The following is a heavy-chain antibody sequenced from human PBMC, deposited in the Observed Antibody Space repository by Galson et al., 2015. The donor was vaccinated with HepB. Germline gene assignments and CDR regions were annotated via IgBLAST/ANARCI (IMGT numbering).Heavy chain of an antibody. J-gene: IGHJ4*02. CDR2: ISSSGGFI. Sequence: SLRLSCAASGFTLSDYSMNWVRQAPGKGLEWVSSISSSGGFISYADSVKGRFTISRDNAKNSLYLQVNSLRAEDTALYYCARGFCSSNSCYYFDYWGQGTLVSVSS. V-gene: IGHV3-21*01. D-gene: IGHD2-2*01. CDR3: ARGFCSSNSCYYFDY. CDR1: GFTLSDYS.